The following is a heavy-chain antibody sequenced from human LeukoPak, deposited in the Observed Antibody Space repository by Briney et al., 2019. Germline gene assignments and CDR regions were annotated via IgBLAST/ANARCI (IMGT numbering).Heavy chain of an antibody. CDR3: ARAYYYESRGYYEASDY. J-gene: IGHJ4*02. D-gene: IGHD3-22*01. CDR2: INPSGGST. CDR1: GYTFTSYS. Sequence: GASVNVSCTASGYTFTSYSMYWVRQAPGQGLEWMGIINPSGGSTSYAQKFQGRVTMTRDTSTSTVYMELTSLRSEDTAVYYCARAYYYESRGYYEASDYWGQGTLVTVSS. V-gene: IGHV1-46*01.